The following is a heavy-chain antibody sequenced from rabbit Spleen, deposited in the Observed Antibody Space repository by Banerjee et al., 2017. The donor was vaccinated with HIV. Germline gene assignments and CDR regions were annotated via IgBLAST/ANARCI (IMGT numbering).Heavy chain of an antibody. J-gene: IGHJ3*01. CDR2: IYAGSSGST. V-gene: IGHV1S45*01. D-gene: IGHD3-1*01. CDR1: GFSFSSSYF. Sequence: QEQLEESGGDLVKPEGSLTLTCTASGFSFSSSYFMCWVRQAPGKGLEWIACIYAGSSGSTYYATWVNGRFTISKTSSTTVTLQMTSLTAADTATYFCARDWVATPGFWGQGTLVTVS. CDR3: ARDWVATPGF.